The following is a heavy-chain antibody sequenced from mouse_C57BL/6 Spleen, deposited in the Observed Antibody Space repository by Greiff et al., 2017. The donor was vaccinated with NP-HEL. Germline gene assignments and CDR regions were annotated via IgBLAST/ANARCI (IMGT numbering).Heavy chain of an antibody. Sequence: VQLQESGPELVKPGASVKISCKASGYAFSSSWMNWVKQRPGKGLEWIGRIYPGDGDTNYNGKFKGKATLTADKSSSTAYMQLSSLTSEDSAVYFCARGGWAWFAYWGQGTLVTVSA. J-gene: IGHJ3*01. D-gene: IGHD3-3*01. CDR2: IYPGDGDT. V-gene: IGHV1-82*01. CDR3: ARGGWAWFAY. CDR1: GYAFSSSW.